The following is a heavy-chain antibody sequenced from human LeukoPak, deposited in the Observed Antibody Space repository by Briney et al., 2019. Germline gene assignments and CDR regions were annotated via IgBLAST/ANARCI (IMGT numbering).Heavy chain of an antibody. CDR3: AKDRQYGDYGGGDFFGS. V-gene: IGHV3-43D*03. D-gene: IGHD4-17*01. Sequence: PGGSLRLSCAASGFTFDDYAMHWVRQAPGKGLQWISSINWVGDTSSYADSVKGRFTVSRDNTKGSLYLQMHSLRSEDTALYYCAKDRQYGDYGGGDFFGSWGQGTLVTVSS. CDR2: INWVGDTS. J-gene: IGHJ4*02. CDR1: GFTFDDYA.